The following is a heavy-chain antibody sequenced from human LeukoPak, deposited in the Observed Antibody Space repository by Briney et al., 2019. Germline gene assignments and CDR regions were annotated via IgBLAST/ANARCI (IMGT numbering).Heavy chain of an antibody. D-gene: IGHD3-10*01. CDR3: ARGLTYYYGSGSYFFDY. CDR2: IYYSGST. Sequence: SETLSLTCTVSGGSISSGDYDWSWIRQPPGKGLEWTGYIYYSGSTYYNPSLKSRVTISVDTSKNQFSLKLSSVTAADTAVYYCARGLTYYYGSGSYFFDYWGQGTLVTVSS. V-gene: IGHV4-30-4*01. J-gene: IGHJ4*02. CDR1: GGSISSGDYD.